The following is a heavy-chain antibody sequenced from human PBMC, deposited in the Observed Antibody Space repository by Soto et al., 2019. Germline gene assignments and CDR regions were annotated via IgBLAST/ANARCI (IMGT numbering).Heavy chain of an antibody. J-gene: IGHJ6*02. D-gene: IGHD1-26*01. CDR2: IGGYNGNT. CDR1: GYTFSHYG. CDR3: GRQYSVRGGNIGMDV. Sequence: QAQLVQSGAEVKKPGASVKVSCKASGYTFSHYGVSWVRQAPGQRLEWMGWIGGYNGNTNYPQKFKDRVTMTTDTSTSTAYMELRSLSSDDTAVYYCGRQYSVRGGNIGMDVWGQGTTVTVSS. V-gene: IGHV1-18*01.